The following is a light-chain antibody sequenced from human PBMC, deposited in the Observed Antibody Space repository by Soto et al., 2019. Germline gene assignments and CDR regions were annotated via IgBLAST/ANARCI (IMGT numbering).Light chain of an antibody. J-gene: IGLJ1*01. CDR2: EVS. CDR1: STDIGAYNF. Sequence: QSALTQPASVSGSPGQSITITCTGTSTDIGAYNFVSWYQQRPGSAPKLMIFEVSNRPSGISHRFSGSKSGNTASLTIAGLQADDEADYYCTYYTSFPTPWVFGTGTKLTVL. V-gene: IGLV2-14*01. CDR3: TYYTSFPTPWV.